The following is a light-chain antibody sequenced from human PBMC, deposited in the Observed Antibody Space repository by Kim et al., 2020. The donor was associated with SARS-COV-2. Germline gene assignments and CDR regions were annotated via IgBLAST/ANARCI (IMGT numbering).Light chain of an antibody. CDR1: SLRTYY. CDR3: NSRDKSGDHVV. Sequence: SSELTQDPAVSVALGQTVRITCQGDSLRTYYASWYQQKPGQAPILVIYGKYNRPSGIPDRFSGSSSGNTASLAVTGAQAVDEAVYYCNSRDKSGDHVVFGGGSKLIVL. J-gene: IGLJ2*01. CDR2: GKY. V-gene: IGLV3-19*01.